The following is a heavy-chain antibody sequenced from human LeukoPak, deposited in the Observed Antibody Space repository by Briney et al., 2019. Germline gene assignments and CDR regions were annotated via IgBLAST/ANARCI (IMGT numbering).Heavy chain of an antibody. J-gene: IGHJ3*02. D-gene: IGHD3-9*01. CDR3: ASNPVAGAWTDYDILTGYYGAFDI. Sequence: PGGSLRLSCAASGFTVSSNYMSWVRQAPGKGLEWVSVIYSGGSTYYADSVKGRFTISRDNSKNTLYLQMDSLRAEDTAVYYCASNPVAGAWTDYDILTGYYGAFDIWGQGTMVTVSS. CDR1: GFTVSSNY. V-gene: IGHV3-66*01. CDR2: IYSGGST.